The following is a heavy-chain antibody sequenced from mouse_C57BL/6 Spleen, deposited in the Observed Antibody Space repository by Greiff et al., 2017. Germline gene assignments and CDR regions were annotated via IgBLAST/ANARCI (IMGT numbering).Heavy chain of an antibody. CDR2: INPSSGYT. V-gene: IGHV1-4*01. CDR1: GYTFTSYT. J-gene: IGHJ2*01. Sequence: QVHVKQSGAELARPGASVKMSCKASGYTFTSYTMHWVKQRPGQGLEWIGYINPSSGYTKYNQKFKDKATLTADKSSSTAYMQLSSLTSEDSAVYYCARSYYGSSPYFDYWGQGTTLTVSS. D-gene: IGHD1-1*01. CDR3: ARSYYGSSPYFDY.